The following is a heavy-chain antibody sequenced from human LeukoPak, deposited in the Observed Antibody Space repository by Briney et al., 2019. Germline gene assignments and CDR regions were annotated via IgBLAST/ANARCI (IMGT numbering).Heavy chain of an antibody. J-gene: IGHJ6*02. Sequence: PGGSLRLSCAASGFTFSTSWMSWVRQAPGKGLEWVANIKEDGSEGYYVDSVKGRFTISRDNAKNSLYLQMNSLRAEDTAVYYCARDNRIAVAGTSYYYYGMDVWGQGTTVTVSS. CDR3: ARDNRIAVAGTSYYYYGMDV. D-gene: IGHD6-19*01. V-gene: IGHV3-7*01. CDR2: IKEDGSEG. CDR1: GFTFSTSW.